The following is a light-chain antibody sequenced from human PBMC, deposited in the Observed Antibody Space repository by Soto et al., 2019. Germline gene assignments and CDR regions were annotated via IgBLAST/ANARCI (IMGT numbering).Light chain of an antibody. J-gene: IGKJ5*01. CDR1: QSVSSN. V-gene: IGKV3-15*01. Sequence: EKVMTQSPATLSVSPGERATLSCRASQSVSSNLAWYQQQPGQAHRLLIYGATSRDTGIPVRFSGSGSGTEVTLTINSLQSEDFAVYYCQQYNNWPLTFGQGTRL. CDR2: GAT. CDR3: QQYNNWPLT.